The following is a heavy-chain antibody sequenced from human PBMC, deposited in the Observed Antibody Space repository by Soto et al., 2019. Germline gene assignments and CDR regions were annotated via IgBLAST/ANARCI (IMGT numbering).Heavy chain of an antibody. V-gene: IGHV4-59*01. CDR2: IYYSGST. J-gene: IGHJ3*02. D-gene: IGHD2-15*01. Sequence: LSETLSLTCTVSGGSISSYYWSWIRQPPGKGLEWIGYIYYSGSTNYNPSLKSRVTISVDTSKNQFSLKLSSVTAADTAVYYCARDFGRYCSGGSCYLDAFDIWGQGTMVTVSS. CDR3: ARDFGRYCSGGSCYLDAFDI. CDR1: GGSISSYY.